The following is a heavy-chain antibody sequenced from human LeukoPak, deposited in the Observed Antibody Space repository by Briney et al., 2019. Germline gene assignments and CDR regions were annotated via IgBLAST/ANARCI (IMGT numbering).Heavy chain of an antibody. CDR3: GRQSNGYSYGYYYYYYYMDV. J-gene: IGHJ6*03. CDR1: GGSINSGNYY. D-gene: IGHD5-18*01. Sequence: SETLSLTCSVSGGSINSGNYYWGWIRQPPGKGLEWIGSIYYSGSTYYNPSLKSRVTISVDTSKNQFSLRLSSVTAADTAVYYCGRQSNGYSYGYYYYYYYMDVWGKGTTVTVSS. CDR2: IYYSGST. V-gene: IGHV4-39*01.